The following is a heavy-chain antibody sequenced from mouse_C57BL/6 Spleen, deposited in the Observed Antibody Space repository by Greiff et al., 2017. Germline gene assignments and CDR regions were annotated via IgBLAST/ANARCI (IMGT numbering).Heavy chain of an antibody. D-gene: IGHD2-4*01. J-gene: IGHJ2*01. CDR2: ISSGGSYT. V-gene: IGHV5-6*01. Sequence: EVHLVESGGDLVKPGGSLKLSCAASGFTFSSYGMSWVRQTPDKRLEWVATISSGGSYTYYPDSVKGRFTISRDNAKNTLYLQMSSLKSEDTAMYYCARQGLRLYYFDYWGQGTTLTVSS. CDR1: GFTFSSYG. CDR3: ARQGLRLYYFDY.